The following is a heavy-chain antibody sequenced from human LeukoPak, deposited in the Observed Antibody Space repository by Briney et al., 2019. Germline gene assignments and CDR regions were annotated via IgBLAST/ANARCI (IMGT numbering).Heavy chain of an antibody. V-gene: IGHV4-39*01. CDR3: ARRTTVVTPGAFDI. J-gene: IGHJ3*02. D-gene: IGHD4-23*01. Sequence: INGCGGTNYNPSLKRRVTISVDTSKNQFSLKLSSVTAADTAVYYCARRTTVVTPGAFDIWGQGTMVTVSS. CDR2: INGCGGT.